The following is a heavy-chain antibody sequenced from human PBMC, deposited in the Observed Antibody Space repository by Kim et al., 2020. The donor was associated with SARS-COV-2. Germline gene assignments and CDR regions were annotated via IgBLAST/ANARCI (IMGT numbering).Heavy chain of an antibody. CDR1: GYTFTSYG. V-gene: IGHV1-18*04. CDR2: ISAYNGNT. CDR3: ARDRLSVQYGSGSYYWFPPDKYYFDY. J-gene: IGHJ4*02. D-gene: IGHD3-10*01. Sequence: ASVKVSCKASGYTFTSYGISWVRQAPGQGLEWMGWISAYNGNTNYAQKLQGRVTMTTDTSTSTAYMELRSLRSDDTAVYYCARDRLSVQYGSGSYYWFPPDKYYFDYWGQGTLVTVSS.